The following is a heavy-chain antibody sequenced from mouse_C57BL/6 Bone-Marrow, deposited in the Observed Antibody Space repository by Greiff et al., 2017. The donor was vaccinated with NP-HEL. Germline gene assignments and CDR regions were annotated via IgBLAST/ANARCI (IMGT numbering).Heavy chain of an antibody. D-gene: IGHD2-4*01. Sequence: VKLQQSGAELAKPGASVTLSCKASGYTFTSYWMHWVKQRPGQGLEWIGYINPSSGYTKYNQKFKDKATLTADKSSSTAYMQRGSLTYEDSAVYYCARRDYVLYFDVWGTGTTVTVSS. J-gene: IGHJ1*03. CDR3: ARRDYVLYFDV. V-gene: IGHV1-7*01. CDR1: GYTFTSYW. CDR2: INPSSGYT.